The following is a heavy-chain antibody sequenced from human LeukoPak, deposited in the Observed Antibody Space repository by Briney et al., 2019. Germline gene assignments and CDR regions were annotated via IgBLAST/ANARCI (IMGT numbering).Heavy chain of an antibody. CDR1: GYTFTSYA. CDR3: ARDGDLLWFGELSSSNWFDP. CDR2: INAGNGNT. J-gene: IGHJ5*02. Sequence: ASVKVSCKASGYTFTSYAMHWVRQAPGQRFEWMGWINAGNGNTKYSQKFQGRVTITRDTSASTAYMELSSLRSEDTAVYYCARDGDLLWFGELSSSNWFDPWGQGTLVTVSS. D-gene: IGHD3-10*01. V-gene: IGHV1-3*01.